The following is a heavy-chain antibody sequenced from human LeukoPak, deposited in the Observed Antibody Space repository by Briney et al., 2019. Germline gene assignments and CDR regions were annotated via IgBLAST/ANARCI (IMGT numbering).Heavy chain of an antibody. Sequence: PGGSLRLSCAASGFTFSTYGMHWVPQAPGKGLEGVAVISYDGDNKYFADSVKGRFTISRDNSKNTLYLQMNSLRAEDTAVYYCAKDRLLLARGVIDAFDIWGQGTMVTVSS. D-gene: IGHD3-10*01. CDR3: AKDRLLLARGVIDAFDI. J-gene: IGHJ3*02. V-gene: IGHV3-30*18. CDR1: GFTFSTYG. CDR2: ISYDGDNK.